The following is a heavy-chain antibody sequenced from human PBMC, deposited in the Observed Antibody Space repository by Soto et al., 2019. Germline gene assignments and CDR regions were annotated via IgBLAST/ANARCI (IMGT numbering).Heavy chain of an antibody. Sequence: QVQLVQSGAEEKKPGASVKVSCKASGYTFTSYAMHWVRQAPGQRLEWMGWINAGNGNTKYSQKFQGRVTITRDTSARTAYMELSSLRSEYTAVYYCARVTGYYYVDYWGQGTLVTVSS. J-gene: IGHJ4*02. D-gene: IGHD3-9*01. CDR1: GYTFTSYA. CDR2: INAGNGNT. CDR3: ARVTGYYYVDY. V-gene: IGHV1-3*05.